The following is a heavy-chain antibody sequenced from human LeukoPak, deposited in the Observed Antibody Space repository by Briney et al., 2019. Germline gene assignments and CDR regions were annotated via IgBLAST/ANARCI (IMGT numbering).Heavy chain of an antibody. CDR1: GFTFRSYV. Sequence: PGGSLRLSCAASGFTFRSYVMSWVRLAPGKGLEWVSGLNTDGAWIYYADSVKGRFTISRDNSKNTLYLQMNSLRAEDTAVYYCAKGGFADILTGTENFDYWGQGTLVTVSS. CDR2: LNTDGAWI. CDR3: AKGGFADILTGTENFDY. D-gene: IGHD3-9*01. J-gene: IGHJ4*02. V-gene: IGHV3-23*01.